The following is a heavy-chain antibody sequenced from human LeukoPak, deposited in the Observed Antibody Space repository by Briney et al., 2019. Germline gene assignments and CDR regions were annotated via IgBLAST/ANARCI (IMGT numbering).Heavy chain of an antibody. V-gene: IGHV1-69*04. CDR2: IIPIFGIA. Sequence: ASVKVSCKASGGTFSSYAISWVRQAPGQGLEWMGRIIPIFGIANYAQKFQGRVTITADKSTSTAYMELSSLRSEDTAVYYCARIAVAGTGYFDYWDQGTLVTVSS. J-gene: IGHJ4*02. CDR1: GGTFSSYA. D-gene: IGHD6-19*01. CDR3: ARIAVAGTGYFDY.